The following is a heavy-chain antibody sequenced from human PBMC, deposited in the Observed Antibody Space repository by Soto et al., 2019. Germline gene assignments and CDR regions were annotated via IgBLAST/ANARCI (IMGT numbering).Heavy chain of an antibody. Sequence: SETLSLTCTFSGGSISSSSYYWGWIRQPPGKGLEWIGSIYYSGSTYYNPSLKSRVTISVDTSKNQFSLKLSSVTAADTAVYYCAREDYGDYGGYFDYWGQGTLVTVSS. V-gene: IGHV4-39*01. CDR2: IYYSGST. CDR1: GGSISSSSYY. D-gene: IGHD4-17*01. CDR3: AREDYGDYGGYFDY. J-gene: IGHJ4*02.